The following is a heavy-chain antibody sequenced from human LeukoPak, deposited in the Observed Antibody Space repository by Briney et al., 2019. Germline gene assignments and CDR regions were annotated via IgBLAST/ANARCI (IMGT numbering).Heavy chain of an antibody. J-gene: IGHJ4*02. CDR1: GFTFSDYG. CDR3: ARRSIAAAASLDY. CDR2: IWYDGSDK. Sequence: GGSLRLFCAASGFTFSDYGMHWVPQAPGKGLEWVALIWYDGSDKYYAGSVKGRFTISRDNSKNTLFLQMNSLRTDDTAVYYCARRSIAAAASLDYWGQGTLVTVSS. D-gene: IGHD6-13*01. V-gene: IGHV3-33*01.